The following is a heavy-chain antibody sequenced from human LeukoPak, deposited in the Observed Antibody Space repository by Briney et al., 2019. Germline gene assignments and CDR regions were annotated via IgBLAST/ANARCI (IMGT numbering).Heavy chain of an antibody. Sequence: SVKVSCKXSGGTFSSDAISWVRQAPRQGLEWMGGIIPIFGTANYSQKFQGRVTITTDESTSTAYMELSSLRSEDTAVYYCARDYIGGYAPFDPWGQGTLVTVSS. D-gene: IGHD3-22*01. J-gene: IGHJ5*02. V-gene: IGHV1-69*05. CDR3: ARDYIGGYAPFDP. CDR2: IIPIFGTA. CDR1: GGTFSSDA.